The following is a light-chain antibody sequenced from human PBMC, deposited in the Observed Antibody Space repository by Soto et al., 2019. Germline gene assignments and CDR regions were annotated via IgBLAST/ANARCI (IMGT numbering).Light chain of an antibody. J-gene: IGLJ3*02. CDR1: NSKIGSKT. Sequence: QSVLTQPPSASGTPGQRVTISCSGSNSKIGSKTVNWYQQLPGTAPKLLIYSNNQRPSGVPDLFSGSKSGTSASLAISGLHFEDEDDYYCARWDDSLNGWVFGGGTQLTVL. V-gene: IGLV1-44*01. CDR3: ARWDDSLNGWV. CDR2: SNN.